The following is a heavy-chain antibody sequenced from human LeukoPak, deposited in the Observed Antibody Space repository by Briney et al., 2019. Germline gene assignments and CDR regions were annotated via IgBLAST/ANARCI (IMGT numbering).Heavy chain of an antibody. D-gene: IGHD6-13*01. CDR1: GGSISSYY. CDR3: ARAIPGYSSSWFPANWFDP. Sequence: SETLSLTCTVSGGSISSYYWSWIRQPPGKRLEWIGYIYYSGSTNYNPSLKSRVTISVDTSKNQFSLKLSSVTAADTAVYYCARAIPGYSSSWFPANWFDPWGQGTLVTVSS. CDR2: IYYSGST. V-gene: IGHV4-59*01. J-gene: IGHJ5*02.